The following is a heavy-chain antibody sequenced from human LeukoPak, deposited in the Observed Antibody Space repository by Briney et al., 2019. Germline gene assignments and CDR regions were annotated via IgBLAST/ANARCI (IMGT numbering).Heavy chain of an antibody. D-gene: IGHD2-15*01. CDR2: IIPIFGTA. CDR3: ASSDCSGGSCHDY. CDR1: GGTFSSYA. V-gene: IGHV1-69*05. Sequence: GSSVKVSCKASGGTFSSYAISLVRQAPGQGLEWMGRIIPIFGTANYAQKFQGRVTITTDESTSTAYMEPSRLRSEDTAVYYCASSDCSGGSCHDYWSQGTLVTVSS. J-gene: IGHJ4*02.